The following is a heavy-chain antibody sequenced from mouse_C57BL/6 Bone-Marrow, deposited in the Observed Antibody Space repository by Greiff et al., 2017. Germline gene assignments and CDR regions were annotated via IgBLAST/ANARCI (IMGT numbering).Heavy chain of an antibody. D-gene: IGHD1-1*01. J-gene: IGHJ1*03. Sequence: QVQLKQSGPELVKPGASVKLSCKASGYTFTSYDINWVKQRPGQGLEWIGWIYPRDGSTKYNEKFKGKATLTVDTSSSTAYIELHSLTSEDSAVYFCARLEFGGSSGEWYFDVWGTRATV. CDR2: IYPRDGST. CDR3: ARLEFGGSSGEWYFDV. V-gene: IGHV1-85*01. CDR1: GYTFTSYD.